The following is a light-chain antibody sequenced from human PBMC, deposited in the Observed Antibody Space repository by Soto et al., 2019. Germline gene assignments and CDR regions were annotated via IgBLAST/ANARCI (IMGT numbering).Light chain of an antibody. Sequence: DIQMTQSPSSLSASVGDRVTITCRASQSISSYLNWYQQKPGKAPKLLIYAASSLQSGVPSRFSGSGSGTDFTLTISSLQPEDFETYYCQQSYSNPYTFGQGTKLEIK. J-gene: IGKJ2*01. CDR3: QQSYSNPYT. CDR1: QSISSY. CDR2: AAS. V-gene: IGKV1-39*01.